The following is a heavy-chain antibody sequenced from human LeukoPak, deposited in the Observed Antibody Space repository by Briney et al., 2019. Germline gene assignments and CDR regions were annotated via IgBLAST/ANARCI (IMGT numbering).Heavy chain of an antibody. Sequence: PSETLSLTCTVSGGSISSYYWSWIRQPPGKGLEWIGYIYYSGSTNYNPSLKSRVTISVDTSKNQFSLKLSSVTAADTAVYYCARGGGDGGYWGQGTLVTVSS. CDR3: ARGGGDGGY. CDR1: GGSISSYY. J-gene: IGHJ4*02. D-gene: IGHD2-21*02. V-gene: IGHV4-59*12. CDR2: IYYSGST.